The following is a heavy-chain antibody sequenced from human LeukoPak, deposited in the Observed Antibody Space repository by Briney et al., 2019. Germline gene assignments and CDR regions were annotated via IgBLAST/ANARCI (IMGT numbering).Heavy chain of an antibody. CDR3: AKGFFRVATIGY. J-gene: IGHJ4*02. V-gene: IGHV3-23*01. CDR2: ISGNAGST. Sequence: PGGSLRLSCTASGFTLSSYAMSWVRQAPGKGLEWVSLISGNAGSTYYADSVKGRFTISRDNSKNTLYLQMNSLRAEDTAVYYCAKGFFRVATIGYWGQGTLVTVSS. D-gene: IGHD5-12*01. CDR1: GFTLSSYA.